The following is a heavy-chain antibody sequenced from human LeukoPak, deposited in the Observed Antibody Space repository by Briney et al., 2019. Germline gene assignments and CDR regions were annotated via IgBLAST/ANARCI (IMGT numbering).Heavy chain of an antibody. J-gene: IGHJ4*02. V-gene: IGHV3-20*04. CDR1: GFTFDDYG. Sequence: RPGGSLRLSCAASGFTFDDYGMSWVRQAPGKGLEWVSGINWNGGSTGYANSVKGRFTISRDNAKNSLYLQMNSLRAEDTAVYYCARGVRPIYSTLYYFDYWGQGTLVTVSS. CDR2: INWNGGST. CDR3: ARGVRPIYSTLYYFDY. D-gene: IGHD2-2*01.